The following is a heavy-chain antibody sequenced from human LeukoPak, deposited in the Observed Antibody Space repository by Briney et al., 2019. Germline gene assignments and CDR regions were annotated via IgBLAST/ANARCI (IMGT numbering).Heavy chain of an antibody. Sequence: ASVKVSRKASGYTFTTYAMNWVRQAPGQGLEWMGWINTNTGNPTYAQDFTGRFVFSLDTSVSTAYLQISSLKAEDTAVYYCARESPIITPPFDYWGQGTLVTVSS. CDR2: INTNTGNP. D-gene: IGHD3-10*01. J-gene: IGHJ4*02. CDR1: GYTFTTYA. V-gene: IGHV7-4-1*02. CDR3: ARESPIITPPFDY.